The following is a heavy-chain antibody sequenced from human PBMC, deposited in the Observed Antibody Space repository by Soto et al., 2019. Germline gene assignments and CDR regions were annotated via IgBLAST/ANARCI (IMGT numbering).Heavy chain of an antibody. J-gene: IGHJ4*02. D-gene: IGHD4-17*01. V-gene: IGHV1-69*13. CDR1: GCTFSSYA. Sequence: AVKVSCKASGCTFSSYAISWVRPAPGQGLEWMGGIIPNFGTANYAQKFQGRVTITADESTSTAYMELSSLRSEDAAVYYCAGLSYGDVYFDYWGQGTLVTVSS. CDR2: IIPNFGTA. CDR3: AGLSYGDVYFDY.